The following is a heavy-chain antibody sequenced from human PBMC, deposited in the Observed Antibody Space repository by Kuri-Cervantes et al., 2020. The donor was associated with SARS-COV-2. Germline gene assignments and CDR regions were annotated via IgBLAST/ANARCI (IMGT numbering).Heavy chain of an antibody. CDR2: ISSSSSYI. D-gene: IGHD6-13*01. CDR1: GFTFSSYS. J-gene: IGHJ4*02. CDR3: AKRAGIYSYSSSWFDY. V-gene: IGHV3-21*01. Sequence: LSLTCAASGFTFSSYSMNWVRQAPGKGLEWVSSISSSSSYIYYADSVKGRFTISRDNAKNSLYLQMNSLRAEDTAVYYCAKRAGIYSYSSSWFDYWGQGTLVTVSS.